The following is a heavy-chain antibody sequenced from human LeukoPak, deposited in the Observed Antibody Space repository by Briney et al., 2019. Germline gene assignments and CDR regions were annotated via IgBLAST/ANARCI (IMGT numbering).Heavy chain of an antibody. CDR3: ARMSGSYSYFDY. Sequence: PSETLSLTCTVSGGSISSSSYYWSWIRQPPGQRLEWLGYIYYIGSTTYNPSLKSRVTMSVDMSENQFSLKLNSVTAADTAVYYCARMSGSYSYFDYWGQGTLVTVSS. J-gene: IGHJ4*02. CDR1: GGSISSSSYY. CDR2: IYYIGST. V-gene: IGHV4-61*01. D-gene: IGHD1-26*01.